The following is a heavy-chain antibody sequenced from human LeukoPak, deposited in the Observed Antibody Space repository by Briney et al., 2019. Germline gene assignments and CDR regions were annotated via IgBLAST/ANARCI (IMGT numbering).Heavy chain of an antibody. D-gene: IGHD2-2*01. V-gene: IGHV5-51*01. Sequence: GESLKISCKGSGYSFTSYWIGWVRQMPGKGLEWVGIIYPGDSDTRYSPSFQGQVTISADKSISTAYLQWSSLKAPDTAMYYCASPSVVPAAIYAFDIWGQGTMVTVSS. J-gene: IGHJ3*02. CDR1: GYSFTSYW. CDR2: IYPGDSDT. CDR3: ASPSVVPAAIYAFDI.